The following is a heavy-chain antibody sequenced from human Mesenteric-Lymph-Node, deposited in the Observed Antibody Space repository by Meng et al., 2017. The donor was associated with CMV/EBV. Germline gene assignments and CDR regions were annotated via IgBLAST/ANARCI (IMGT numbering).Heavy chain of an antibody. D-gene: IGHD4-23*01. CDR3: ARHQRWLKSEGGFNY. Sequence: QVPLQQWGAGLLKPSETLSLTCAVYGGSFSGYYWSWIRQPPGKGLEWIGEINHSGSTNYNPSLKSRVTISVDTSKNQFSLKLSPVTAADTAVYYCARHQRWLKSEGGFNYWGQGTLVTVSS. V-gene: IGHV4-34*01. CDR2: INHSGST. J-gene: IGHJ4*02. CDR1: GGSFSGYY.